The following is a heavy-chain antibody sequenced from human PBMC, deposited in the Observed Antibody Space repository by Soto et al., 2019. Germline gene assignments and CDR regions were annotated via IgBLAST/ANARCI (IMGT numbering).Heavy chain of an antibody. Sequence: EVQLLESGGGLVQPGGSLRLSCAASGFTFSSYAMSWVRQDPGKGLEWVSAISGSGGSTYYAVSVKGRFTISRVNSKNTLYQQMNSLKAEDTAVYYCAKTYCSSTSCYYFDYWGQGTLVTVSA. CDR2: ISGSGGST. D-gene: IGHD2-2*01. V-gene: IGHV3-23*01. CDR3: AKTYCSSTSCYYFDY. J-gene: IGHJ4*02. CDR1: GFTFSSYA.